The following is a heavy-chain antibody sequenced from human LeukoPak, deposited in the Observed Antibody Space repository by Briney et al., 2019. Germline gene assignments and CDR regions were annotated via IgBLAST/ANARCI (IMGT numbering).Heavy chain of an antibody. CDR1: GFTFSSYE. CDR3: ARAAIAAARIYYYMDV. J-gene: IGHJ6*03. Sequence: GGSLRLSCAASGFTFSSYEMNWVRQAPGMGLEWVSFISTSSSYIHNADSVKGRFTISRDNAENSLYLQMNRMRAEDTAVYYCARAAIAAARIYYYMDVWGKGTTVTVSS. D-gene: IGHD6-13*01. CDR2: ISTSSSYI. V-gene: IGHV3-21*01.